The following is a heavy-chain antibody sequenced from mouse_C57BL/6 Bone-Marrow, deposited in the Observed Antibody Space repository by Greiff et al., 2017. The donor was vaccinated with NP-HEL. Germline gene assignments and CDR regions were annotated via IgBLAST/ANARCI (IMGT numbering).Heavy chain of an antibody. V-gene: IGHV3-6*01. J-gene: IGHJ3*01. CDR3: AVSSPAWFAY. D-gene: IGHD1-1*01. Sequence: EVQLQQSGPGLEKPSQSLSLTCSVTGYSITSGYYWNWIRQFPGNKLEWMGYISYDGSNNYNPSLKNRISITRDTSKNQFFLKLNSVTTEDTATYYCAVSSPAWFAYWGQGTLVTVSA. CDR1: GYSITSGYY. CDR2: ISYDGSN.